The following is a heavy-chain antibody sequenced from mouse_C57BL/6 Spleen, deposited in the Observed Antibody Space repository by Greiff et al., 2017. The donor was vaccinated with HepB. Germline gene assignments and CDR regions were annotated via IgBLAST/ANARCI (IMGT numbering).Heavy chain of an antibody. CDR1: GYTFTSYW. D-gene: IGHD1-1*01. J-gene: IGHJ2*01. V-gene: IGHV1-69*01. CDR2: IDPSDSYT. CDR3: ARSARYYYGPDY. Sequence: QVQLKQPGAELVMPGASVKLSCKASGYTFTSYWMHWVKQRPGQGLEWIGEIDPSDSYTNYNQKFKGKSTLTVDKSSSTAYMQLSSLTSEDSAVYYCARSARYYYGPDYWGQGTTLTVSS.